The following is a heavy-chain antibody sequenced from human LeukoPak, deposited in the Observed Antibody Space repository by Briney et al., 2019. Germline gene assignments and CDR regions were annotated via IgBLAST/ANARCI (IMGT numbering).Heavy chain of an antibody. Sequence: SVKVSCKVSGGTFSSYAISWVRQAPGQGLEWMGGIIPIFGTANYAQKFQGRVTITTDESTSTAYMELSSLRSEDTAVYYCARDINYHSSSSRWYYYMDVWGKGTTVTVSS. J-gene: IGHJ6*03. CDR2: IIPIFGTA. V-gene: IGHV1-69*05. CDR1: GGTFSSYA. D-gene: IGHD6-6*01. CDR3: ARDINYHSSSSRWYYYMDV.